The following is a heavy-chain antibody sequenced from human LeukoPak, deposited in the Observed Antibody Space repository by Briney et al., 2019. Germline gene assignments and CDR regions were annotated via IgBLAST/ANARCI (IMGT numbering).Heavy chain of an antibody. CDR1: GGSISSYY. Sequence: SETLSLTCTVSGGSISSYYWSWIRQPPGKGREWIGYIYYSGSTNYNPSLKSRVTISVDTSKNQFSLKLSSVTAADTAVYYCARGAYYYYYMDVWGKGTTVTVSS. V-gene: IGHV4-59*12. J-gene: IGHJ6*03. CDR2: IYYSGST. CDR3: ARGAYYYYYMDV.